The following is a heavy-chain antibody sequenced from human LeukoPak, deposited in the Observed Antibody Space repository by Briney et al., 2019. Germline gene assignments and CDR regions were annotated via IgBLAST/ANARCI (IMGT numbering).Heavy chain of an antibody. Sequence: PGGSLRLSCAASGFTFSNGWMSWVRQTPGKGLEWVGRIKSKAYGGTTDYAADVKGRFTISRDDSKNTLYLQMNSLKTEDTAVYFCTTGEYYYDSGGYYHARNYFDYWGQGTLVTVSA. CDR3: TTGEYYYDSGGYYHARNYFDY. J-gene: IGHJ4*02. V-gene: IGHV3-15*01. CDR2: IKSKAYGGTT. CDR1: GFTFSNGW. D-gene: IGHD3-22*01.